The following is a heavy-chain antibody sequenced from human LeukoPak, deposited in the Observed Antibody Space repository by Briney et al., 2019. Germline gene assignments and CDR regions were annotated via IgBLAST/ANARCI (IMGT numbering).Heavy chain of an antibody. J-gene: IGHJ4*02. V-gene: IGHV1-2*02. CDR3: ARDFYGDYLPDY. CDR1: GYTFTGYY. Sequence: ASVKVSCKTSGYTFTGYYMHWVRQAPGQGLEWMGWINPNSGGTNYAQKFQGRVTMTRDTSISTAYMELSRLRSDDTAVYYCARDFYGDYLPDYWGQGTLVTVSS. D-gene: IGHD4-17*01. CDR2: INPNSGGT.